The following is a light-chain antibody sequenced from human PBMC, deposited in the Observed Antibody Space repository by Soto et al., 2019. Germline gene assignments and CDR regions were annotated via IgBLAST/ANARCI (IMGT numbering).Light chain of an antibody. CDR1: VLAKKH. CDR2: KDS. Sequence: SYELTQSSSVSVSPGQTARITCSGDVLAKKHARWLQQKPGQAPVVLLYKDSERPPGIPKRFSGSSSGTTVTLTISGAQVDDEADYYCYSTADNNWVFGGGTKVTVL. CDR3: YSTADNNWV. J-gene: IGLJ3*02. V-gene: IGLV3-27*01.